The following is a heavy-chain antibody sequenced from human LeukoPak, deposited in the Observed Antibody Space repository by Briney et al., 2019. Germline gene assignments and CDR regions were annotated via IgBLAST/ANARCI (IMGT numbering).Heavy chain of an antibody. J-gene: IGHJ3*02. D-gene: IGHD3-10*01. V-gene: IGHV3-23*01. CDR1: GFTLSSCA. Sequence: GGSLRLSCAASGFTLSSCAMSWVRQAPGRGLEWVSAIRDDGTWYADSVKGRFTISRDSSKNTLYLQMNSLRAEDTALYYCAKMVRGNGDAFDIWGQGTMVTVSS. CDR2: IRDDGT. CDR3: AKMVRGNGDAFDI.